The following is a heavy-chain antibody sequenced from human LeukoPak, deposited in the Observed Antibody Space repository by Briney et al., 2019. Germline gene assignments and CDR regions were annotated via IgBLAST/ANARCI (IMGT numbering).Heavy chain of an antibody. J-gene: IGHJ4*02. CDR2: IYYSGST. V-gene: IGHV4-31*03. CDR3: ARAAPDYGSGSYYKDY. Sequence: SQTLSLTCTVSGGSISSGGYYWSWIRQHPGKGLEWIGYIYYSGSTCYNPSLKSRVTISVDTSKNQFSLKLSSVTAADTAVYYCARAAPDYGSGSYYKDYWGQGTLVTVSS. CDR1: GGSISSGGYY. D-gene: IGHD3-10*01.